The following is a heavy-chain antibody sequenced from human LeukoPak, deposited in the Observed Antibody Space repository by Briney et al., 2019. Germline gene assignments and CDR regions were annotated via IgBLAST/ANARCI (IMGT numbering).Heavy chain of an antibody. CDR2: IYYSGST. Sequence: SETLSLTCIVSGGSVSSSSYYWGWIRQPPGKGLEWIGNIYYSGSTYYNPSLKSRVTLSVDTSKNQFSLKLSSVTAADTAVYYCARLGYSYGSLNFDYWGQGTLVTVSS. J-gene: IGHJ4*02. D-gene: IGHD5-18*01. CDR3: ARLGYSYGSLNFDY. CDR1: GGSVSSSSYY. V-gene: IGHV4-39*01.